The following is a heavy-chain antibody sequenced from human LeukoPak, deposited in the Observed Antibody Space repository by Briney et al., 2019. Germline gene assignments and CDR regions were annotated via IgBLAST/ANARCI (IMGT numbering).Heavy chain of an antibody. Sequence: GGSLRLSCAASGFTFSSYAMHWVRQAPGKGLEWVAVISYDGSNKYYADSVKGRFTISRDNSKNTLYLQMNSLRAEDTAVYYCASGETSYPVWGQGTMVTVSS. CDR1: GFTFSSYA. CDR3: ASGETSYPV. CDR2: ISYDGSNK. V-gene: IGHV3-30*04. J-gene: IGHJ3*01.